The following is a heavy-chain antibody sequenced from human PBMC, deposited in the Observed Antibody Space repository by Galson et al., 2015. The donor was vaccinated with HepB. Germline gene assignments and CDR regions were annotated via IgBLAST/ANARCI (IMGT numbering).Heavy chain of an antibody. J-gene: IGHJ6*02. V-gene: IGHV1-18*04. Sequence: SLHVSFHAFVYTFTISSISWVRQAPGQGLEWMGWINGNNGNTNYAQKLQGRVTMTTDTSTSTAYMELRSLRSDDTAVYYSARTYYDFWSGYQRPQDLYYYYGMDVWGQGTTVTVSS. CDR2: INGNNGNT. D-gene: IGHD3-3*01. CDR1: VYTFTISS. CDR3: ARTYYDFWSGYQRPQDLYYYYGMDV.